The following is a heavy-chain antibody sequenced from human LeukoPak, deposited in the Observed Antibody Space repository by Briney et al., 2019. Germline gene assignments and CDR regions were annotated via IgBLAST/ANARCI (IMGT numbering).Heavy chain of an antibody. CDR2: INSDGSST. Sequence: GGSLRLSCAASGHTFSSYWKHWVRQAPGKGLVWVSRINSDGSSTSYADSVKGRFTISRDNAKNTLYLQMNSLRAEDTAVYYCARVSGLVGFDYWGQGTLVTVSS. V-gene: IGHV3-74*01. CDR1: GHTFSSYW. J-gene: IGHJ4*02. D-gene: IGHD6-19*01. CDR3: ARVSGLVGFDY.